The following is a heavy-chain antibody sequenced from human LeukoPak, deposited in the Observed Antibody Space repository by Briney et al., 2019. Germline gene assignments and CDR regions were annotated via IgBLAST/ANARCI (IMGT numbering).Heavy chain of an antibody. Sequence: NPSETLSLTCTVSGGSLSSSSYYWGWIRQPPGKGLEWIGSIYYSRSAYYNPSLKSRVSISVDTSKNQLSLKLTSVTAADAAVYYCARIYCSGDICYSGVGVFDVWGQGTMVTVSS. J-gene: IGHJ3*01. CDR2: IYYSRSA. V-gene: IGHV4-39*01. CDR1: GGSLSSSSYY. D-gene: IGHD2-15*01. CDR3: ARIYCSGDICYSGVGVFDV.